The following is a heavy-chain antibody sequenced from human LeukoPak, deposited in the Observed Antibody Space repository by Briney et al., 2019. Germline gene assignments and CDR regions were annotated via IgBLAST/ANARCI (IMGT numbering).Heavy chain of an antibody. Sequence: PGRSLRLSCAASGFTFSSYAMHWVRQAPGKGLEWVAVISYDGSNKYYADSVKGRFTISRDNSKNTLYVQMNSLRAEDTAVYYCAKGRYDILTASPLDYWGQGTLVTLSS. CDR3: AKGRYDILTASPLDY. J-gene: IGHJ4*02. CDR1: GFTFSSYA. D-gene: IGHD3-9*01. CDR2: ISYDGSNK. V-gene: IGHV3-30*04.